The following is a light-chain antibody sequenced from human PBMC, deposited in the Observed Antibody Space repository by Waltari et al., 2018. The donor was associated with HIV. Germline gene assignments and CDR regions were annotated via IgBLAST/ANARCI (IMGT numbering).Light chain of an antibody. CDR1: KLDNQY. Sequence: SIPCSGNKLDNQYVCWYHQRPGQSPVLVIYQDTKRPSDIPERFSGSSSGDTATLTISETQTVDEGDYYCQAWDSTVAVFGGGTRLTVL. V-gene: IGLV3-1*01. J-gene: IGLJ2*01. CDR3: QAWDSTVAV. CDR2: QDT.